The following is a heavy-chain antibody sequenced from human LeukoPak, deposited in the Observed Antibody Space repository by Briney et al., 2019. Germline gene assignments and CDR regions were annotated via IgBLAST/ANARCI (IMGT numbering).Heavy chain of an antibody. D-gene: IGHD3-16*02. CDR3: ARQYYDYVWGSYRYPYYFDY. J-gene: IGHJ4*02. CDR1: GLTLSSSW. Sequence: GGSLRLSCAASGLTLSSSWMHWVRQAPGKGLVWVSQINTDGSYTKYADSVKGRFTISKDNAKNTLYLQMNSLRAEDTAVYYCARQYYDYVWGSYRYPYYFDYWGQGTLVTVSS. CDR2: INTDGSYT. V-gene: IGHV3-74*03.